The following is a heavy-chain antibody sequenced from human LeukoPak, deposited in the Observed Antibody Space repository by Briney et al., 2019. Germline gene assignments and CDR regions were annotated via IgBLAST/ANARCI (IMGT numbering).Heavy chain of an antibody. CDR1: GGTFSSYA. J-gene: IGHJ3*01. V-gene: IGHV1-69*05. D-gene: IGHD3-22*01. CDR2: MIPIFGTA. Sequence: SVKVSCKASGGTFSSYAISWVRQAPGQGLEWMGRMIPIFGTANYAQKFQGRVTITTEESTSTAYMELSSLRSEDTAVYYCASSTTAYYYDSSGYSWGQGTMVTVSS. CDR3: ASSTTAYYYDSSGYS.